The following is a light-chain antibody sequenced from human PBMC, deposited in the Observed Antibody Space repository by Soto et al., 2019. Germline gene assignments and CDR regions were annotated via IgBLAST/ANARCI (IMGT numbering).Light chain of an antibody. CDR3: SSYAGTHVV. J-gene: IGLJ1*01. V-gene: IGLV2-8*01. Sequence: QYVLTQPPSASGSPGQSVAISCTGTSSDVGAYNYVSWYQQHPGKAPKLMIYDVSKRPSGVPDRFSGSKSGNTASLTVSGLQAEDEADYYCSSYAGTHVVFGTGTKLTVL. CDR1: SSDVGAYNY. CDR2: DVS.